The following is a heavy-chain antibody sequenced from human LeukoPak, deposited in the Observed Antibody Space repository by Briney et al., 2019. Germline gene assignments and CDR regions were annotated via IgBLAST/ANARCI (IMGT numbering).Heavy chain of an antibody. CDR1: GGSISSSSYS. CDR3: ASGYSYDLFDY. CDR2: INYSGNT. Sequence: SETLSLTCTVSGGSISSSSYSWGWIRQPPGKGLEWIGSINYSGNTYYNPSLKSRVTISVDTSKNQFSLKLSSVTAADTAVYYCASGYSYDLFDYWGQGTLVTVSS. J-gene: IGHJ4*02. V-gene: IGHV4-39*07. D-gene: IGHD5-18*01.